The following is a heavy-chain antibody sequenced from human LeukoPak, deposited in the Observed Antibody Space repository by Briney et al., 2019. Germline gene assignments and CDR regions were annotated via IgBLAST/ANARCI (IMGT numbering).Heavy chain of an antibody. CDR2: IIPIFGIA. V-gene: IGHV1-69*04. CDR1: FSXXA. D-gene: IGHD2-2*01. J-gene: IGHJ5*02. CDR3: ARDRCRSSSTSCYGGNWFDP. Sequence: FSXXAISWXRQAPGQGLEWMGRIIPIFGIANYAQKFQGRVTITADKSTSTAYMELSSLRSEDTAVYYCARDRCRSSSTSCYGGNWFDPWGQGTLVTVSS.